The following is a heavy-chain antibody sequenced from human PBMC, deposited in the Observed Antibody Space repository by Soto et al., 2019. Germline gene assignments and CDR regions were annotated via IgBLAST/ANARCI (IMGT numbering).Heavy chain of an antibody. D-gene: IGHD2-2*01. CDR3: ERDYQSTHYSNPMDV. CDR2: IWYDGSNK. Sequence: GGSLRLSCAASGFTFSSYGMHWVRQAPGKGLEWVAVIWYDGSNKYYADSVKGRFTISRDNSKNTLYLQMNSLRAEDTAVYYCERDYQSTHYSNPMDVWEQGTTVTVSS. J-gene: IGHJ6*01. V-gene: IGHV3-33*01. CDR1: GFTFSSYG.